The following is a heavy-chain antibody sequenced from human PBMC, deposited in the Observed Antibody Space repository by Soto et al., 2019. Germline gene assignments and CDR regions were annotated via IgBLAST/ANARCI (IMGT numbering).Heavy chain of an antibody. CDR1: GFTFSSYG. Sequence: PGGSLRLSCAASGFTFSSYGMHWVRQAPGKGLEWVAVIWYDGSQTRYADSVKGRFTISRDNFKNTLYLQMDSLRAEDTAVYMCARDFTVGAIYSGAYYYGSDVWGRGTTVTVSS. J-gene: IGHJ6*01. CDR2: IWYDGSQT. V-gene: IGHV3-33*01. D-gene: IGHD1-26*01. CDR3: ARDFTVGAIYSGAYYYGSDV.